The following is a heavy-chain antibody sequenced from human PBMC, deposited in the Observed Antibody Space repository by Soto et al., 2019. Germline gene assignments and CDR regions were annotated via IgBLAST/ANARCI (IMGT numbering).Heavy chain of an antibody. V-gene: IGHV4-61*01. CDR2: INYSGSA. CDR3: VRDRNIAYHYAY. D-gene: IGHD5-12*01. J-gene: IGHJ4*02. Sequence: PSETLSLTCSVSGASVRSGSYYWTWIRQPPGKGLEWIGDINYSGSANYNPSLKSRVTISLDTSKNHVSLTISSVSPADTAVYCCVRDRNIAYHYAYWFQGTLFTVPS. CDR1: GASVRSGSYY.